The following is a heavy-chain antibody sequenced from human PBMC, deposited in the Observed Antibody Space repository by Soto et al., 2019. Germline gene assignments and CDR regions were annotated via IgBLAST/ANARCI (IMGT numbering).Heavy chain of an antibody. Sequence: SETLSLTCAVSGGSISSGGYSWSWIRQPPGKGLEWIGHIYQSGSTLYNPSLESRVAISVDKSKNLFSLDLSSVTAADTAVYYCARDRLLGDYSYYYYGMDVWGQGTTVTVSS. CDR3: ARDRLLGDYSYYYYGMDV. V-gene: IGHV4-30-2*01. CDR1: GGSISSGGYS. CDR2: IYQSGST. D-gene: IGHD4-17*01. J-gene: IGHJ6*02.